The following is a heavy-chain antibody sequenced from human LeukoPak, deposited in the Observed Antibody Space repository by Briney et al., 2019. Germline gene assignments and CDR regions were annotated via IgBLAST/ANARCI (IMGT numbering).Heavy chain of an antibody. V-gene: IGHV3-48*03. Sequence: GGSLRLSCAASGFTFSSYEMNWVRQAPGKGLEWVSYISSSGSTIYYADSVKGRFTISRDNAKNSLYLQMNSLRAEDTAVYYCARTNDYSNYYYYYYMDVWGKGATVTVSS. D-gene: IGHD4-11*01. J-gene: IGHJ6*03. CDR2: ISSSGSTI. CDR3: ARTNDYSNYYYYYYMDV. CDR1: GFTFSSYE.